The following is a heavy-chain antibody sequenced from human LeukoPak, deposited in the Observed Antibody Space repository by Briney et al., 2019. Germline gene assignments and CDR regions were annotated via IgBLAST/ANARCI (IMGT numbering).Heavy chain of an antibody. Sequence: PSETLSLTCTVSGGSISSYYWSWIRQPPGKGLEWIGSIYHSGSTYYNPSLKSRVTISVDTSKNQFSLKLSSVTAADTAVYYCARVPIVGATGSWFDPWGQGTLVTVSS. CDR3: ARVPIVGATGSWFDP. CDR1: GGSISSYY. CDR2: IYHSGST. V-gene: IGHV4-59*08. D-gene: IGHD1-26*01. J-gene: IGHJ5*02.